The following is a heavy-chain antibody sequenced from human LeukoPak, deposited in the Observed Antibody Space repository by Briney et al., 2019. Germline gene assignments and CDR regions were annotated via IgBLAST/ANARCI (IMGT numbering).Heavy chain of an antibody. Sequence: SGPTLVNPTQTLTLTCTFSGFSLSTSGMRVSWIRQPPGKALEWLARIDWDDDKFYSTSLKTRLTISKDPSKNQVVLTMTNMDPVDTATYYCARTTYYYDSSGYTDAFDIWGQGTMVTVSS. CDR1: GFSLSTSGMR. CDR2: IDWDDDK. V-gene: IGHV2-70*04. CDR3: ARTTYYYDSSGYTDAFDI. J-gene: IGHJ3*02. D-gene: IGHD3-22*01.